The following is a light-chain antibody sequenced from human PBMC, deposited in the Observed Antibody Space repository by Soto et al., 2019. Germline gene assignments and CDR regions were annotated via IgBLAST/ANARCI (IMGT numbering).Light chain of an antibody. CDR3: QQSYSTPKT. CDR1: QSIGSN. Sequence: DIQMTQSPSSLSASVGDRVTITCRASQSIGSNLNWYQQKPGTAPKLLIYGAGSLQSGVPSRFSGSDSGTDFALTISILQPEDFATYYCQQSYSTPKTFGQGPQLEIK. J-gene: IGKJ1*01. V-gene: IGKV1-39*01. CDR2: GAG.